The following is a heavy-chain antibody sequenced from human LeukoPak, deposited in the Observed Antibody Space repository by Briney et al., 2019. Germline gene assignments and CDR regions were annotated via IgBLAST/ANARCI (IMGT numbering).Heavy chain of an antibody. CDR1: GYSFTSYW. D-gene: IGHD2-2*01. CDR3: ARHCSSTSCYPADAFDI. V-gene: IGHV5-51*01. J-gene: IGHJ3*02. Sequence: GESLKISCKGSGYSFTSYWIGWVRQMSGKGLEWMGIIYPGDSDTRYSPSFQGQVTISADKSISTAYLQWSSLKASDTAMYYCARHCSSTSCYPADAFDIWGQGTMVTVSS. CDR2: IYPGDSDT.